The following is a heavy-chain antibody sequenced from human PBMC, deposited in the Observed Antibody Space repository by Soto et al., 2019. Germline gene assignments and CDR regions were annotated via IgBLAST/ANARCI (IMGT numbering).Heavy chain of an antibody. CDR2: INPNDGDT. CDR3: ARDLGDGSQPFDF. Sequence: QVHLVQSGAEVKKPGASVKVSCRASGYRFTDYYLHWVRQAPGQGLEWMGWINPNDGDTNYAQNFHGRVTLTRDTAVSTAYMQLDRLTFDDTAIFYCARDLGDGSQPFDFWGQGTLVTVSS. CDR1: GYRFTDYY. D-gene: IGHD2-15*01. J-gene: IGHJ4*02. V-gene: IGHV1-2*02.